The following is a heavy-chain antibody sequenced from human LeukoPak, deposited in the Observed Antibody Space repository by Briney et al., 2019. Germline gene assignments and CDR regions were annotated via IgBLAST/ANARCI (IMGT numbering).Heavy chain of an antibody. CDR2: IFYSGYT. J-gene: IGHJ4*02. V-gene: IGHV4-39*07. CDR3: ARGRVAGGYYFDY. Sequence: PSETLSLTCTVSGGSIRTTSSYWGWIRQPPGKGLEWIGSIFYSGYTYSNSSLESRVTMSVDTSKNQFSLKLDSMTAADTAVYYCARGRVAGGYYFDYWGQGTLVTVSS. CDR1: GGSIRTTSSY. D-gene: IGHD6-19*01.